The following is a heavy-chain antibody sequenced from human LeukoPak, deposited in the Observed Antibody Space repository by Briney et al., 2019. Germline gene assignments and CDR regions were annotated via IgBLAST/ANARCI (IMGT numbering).Heavy chain of an antibody. CDR3: ARHPWNDGAFDI. J-gene: IGHJ3*02. CDR1: GGSISSYY. V-gene: IGHV4-59*08. Sequence: SETLSLTCTVSGGSISSYYRSWIRQPPGKGLEWIGYIYYSGTTNYNPSLKSRVTISVDTSKNQFSLKLSSVTAADTAVYYCARHPWNDGAFDIWGQGTMVTVSS. CDR2: IYYSGTT. D-gene: IGHD1-1*01.